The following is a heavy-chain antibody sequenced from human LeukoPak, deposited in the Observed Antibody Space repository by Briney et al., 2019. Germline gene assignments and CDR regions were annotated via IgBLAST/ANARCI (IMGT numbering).Heavy chain of an antibody. CDR3: AKEGDYYGSGSYRDGFDI. D-gene: IGHD3-10*01. CDR1: GFTFSSYS. J-gene: IGHJ3*02. CDR2: ISSSSSYI. V-gene: IGHV3-21*01. Sequence: TGGSLRLSCAASGFTFSSYSMNWVRQAPGKGLEWVSSISSSSSYIYYADSVKGRFTISRDNAKNSLYLQMNSLRAEDTAVYYCAKEGDYYGSGSYRDGFDIWGQGTRATVSS.